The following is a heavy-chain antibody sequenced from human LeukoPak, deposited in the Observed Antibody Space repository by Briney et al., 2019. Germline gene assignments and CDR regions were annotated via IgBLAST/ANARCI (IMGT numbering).Heavy chain of an antibody. CDR3: ARGLSVISSSWAYYYYYYMDV. V-gene: IGHV4-34*01. J-gene: IGHJ6*03. CDR1: GGSFSGYY. CDR2: IDHSGST. Sequence: SETLSLTCAVYGGSFSGYYWSWIRQPPGKGLEWTGEIDHSGSTNYNPSLKSRVTISVDTSKNQFSLKLSSVTAADTAVYYCARGLSVISSSWAYYYYYYMDVWGKGTTVTVSS. D-gene: IGHD6-13*01.